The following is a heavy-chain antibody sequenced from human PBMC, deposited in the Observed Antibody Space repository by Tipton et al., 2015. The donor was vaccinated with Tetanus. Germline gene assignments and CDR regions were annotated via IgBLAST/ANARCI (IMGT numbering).Heavy chain of an antibody. D-gene: IGHD3-10*01. CDR2: ISGSAKTI. V-gene: IGHV3-11*01. CDR1: GFSFSDSF. Sequence: SLRLSCAASGFSFSDSFMSWIRQAPGKEPEWVSYISGSAKTIYTADSVKGRMATSRDNAKTSLYLQMTNQRVEDTAVYYCGTLVRGVLLTRVIEYWGQGVLVSVTP. CDR3: GTLVRGVLLTRVIEY. J-gene: IGHJ4*02.